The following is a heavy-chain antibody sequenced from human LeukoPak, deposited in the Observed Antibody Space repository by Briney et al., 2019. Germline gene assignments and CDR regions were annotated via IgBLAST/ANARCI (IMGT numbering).Heavy chain of an antibody. CDR1: GFTFSSYS. J-gene: IGHJ4*02. V-gene: IGHV3-21*01. CDR3: ARGVRELPASDY. Sequence: GGSLRLTCAASGFTFSSYSMNWVRQAPGKGLEWVSSISSSSIYIYYADSVKGRFTISRDNAKNSLYLQMNSLRAEDTAVYYCARGVRELPASDYWGQGTLVTVSS. D-gene: IGHD2-15*01. CDR2: ISSSSIYI.